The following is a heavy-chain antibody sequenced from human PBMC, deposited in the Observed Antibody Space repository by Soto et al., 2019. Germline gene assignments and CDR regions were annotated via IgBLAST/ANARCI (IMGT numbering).Heavy chain of an antibody. CDR1: GFTFSSYA. Sequence: EVQLLECGGGWVQPGGSLRLSCAASGFTFSSYAMSCVRQAPGKGLEWVSAFSGSGGSTYYADSVKGRFTISKDNSKNTLYLQMKSLRAEDTTVYYCAKKISVVSTKGAFAYWGQGPQVPVSS. D-gene: IGHD1-26*01. CDR3: AKKISVVSTKGAFAY. V-gene: IGHV3-23*01. CDR2: FSGSGGST. J-gene: IGHJ4*02.